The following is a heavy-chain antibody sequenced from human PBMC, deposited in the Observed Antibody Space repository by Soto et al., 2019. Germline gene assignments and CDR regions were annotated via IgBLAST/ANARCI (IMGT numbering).Heavy chain of an antibody. CDR3: AKLYGPHTRNGMDV. J-gene: IGHJ6*04. V-gene: IGHV3-23*01. Sequence: EVQLLESGGGLVQPGGSLRLSCAASGFTFSSYAMSWVRQAPGKGLEWVSGISGSGNKTHYADSVKGRLTISRDNSKNKLNLQMNSLRAEDTAVYYCAKLYGPHTRNGMDVWGEGTTVTVSS. CDR1: GFTFSSYA. CDR2: ISGSGNKT. D-gene: IGHD3-10*01.